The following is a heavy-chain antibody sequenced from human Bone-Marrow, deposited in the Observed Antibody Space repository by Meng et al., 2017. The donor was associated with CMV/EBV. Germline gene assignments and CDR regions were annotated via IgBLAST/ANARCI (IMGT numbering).Heavy chain of an antibody. CDR2: IRHDGTNK. CDR1: GFIPSNNG. V-gene: IGHV3-30*02. J-gene: IGHJ4*02. CDR3: AKDLLLFGGANAYFDS. D-gene: IGHD3-10*01. Sequence: GGSLRLSCATSGFIPSNNGMHWVRQTPGKGLEWVAFIRHDGTNKFYGDSVKGRFTISRDNSKNTVSLQMNSLRPEETAIYYCAKDLLLFGGANAYFDSWGQGTQVTVSS.